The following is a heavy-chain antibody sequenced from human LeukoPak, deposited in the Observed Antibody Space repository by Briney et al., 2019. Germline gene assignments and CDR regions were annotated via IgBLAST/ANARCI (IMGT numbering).Heavy chain of an antibody. J-gene: IGHJ6*03. D-gene: IGHD6-19*01. CDR1: GFTFSSYW. CDR2: IKQDGSEK. CDR3: AKDGLYSSGWTTFPSAHMDV. Sequence: GGSLRLSCAASGFTFSSYWMSWVRQAPGKGLEWVANIKQDGSEKYYVDSVKGRFTISRDNAKNSLYLQMNSLRAEDTALYYCAKDGLYSSGWTTFPSAHMDVWGKGTTVTISS. V-gene: IGHV3-7*03.